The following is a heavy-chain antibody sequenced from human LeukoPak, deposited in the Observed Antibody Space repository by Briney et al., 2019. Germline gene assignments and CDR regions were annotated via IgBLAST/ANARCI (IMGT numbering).Heavy chain of an antibody. D-gene: IGHD6-19*01. CDR1: GFTFSSYA. CDR2: ISGRGGST. V-gene: IGHV3-23*01. Sequence: GGSLRLSCAASGFTFSSYAMNWVRQAPGKGLEWVSNISGRGGSTYYADSVKGRFTISRDNSKNTLYLQMNSLRAEDTAVYYCAKSVGGTGDPVVYWGQGTLVTVSS. J-gene: IGHJ4*02. CDR3: AKSVGGTGDPVVY.